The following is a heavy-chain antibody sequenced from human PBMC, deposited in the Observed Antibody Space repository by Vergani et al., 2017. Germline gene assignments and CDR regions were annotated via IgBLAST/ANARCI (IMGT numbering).Heavy chain of an antibody. D-gene: IGHD4-23*01. CDR2: IKSTFDRGTT. V-gene: IGHV3-15*07. CDR3: TTEPRYGGHGSCYLLRDHHYYGIDL. Sequence: EVQLVESGGGIVKPGGSLRLSCVASGFSFRHAWMHWVRRTPGRGLECVGRIKSTFDRGTTDYAAAVKGRFTISRDYSKNTLFLHMNGLKPEHTGVYYCTTEPRYGGHGSCYLLRDHHYYGIDLWLQGTTVTVS. CDR1: GFSFRHAW. J-gene: IGHJ6*02.